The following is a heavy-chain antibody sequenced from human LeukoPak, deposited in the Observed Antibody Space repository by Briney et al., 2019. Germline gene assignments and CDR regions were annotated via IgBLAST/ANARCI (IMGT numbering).Heavy chain of an antibody. J-gene: IGHJ6*03. D-gene: IGHD1-26*01. CDR2: IYSDGRT. Sequence: PGGSLRLSCAASGFLVSDKYMTWVRQAPGKGLEWVSLIYSDGRTYYADSVKGRCTISRDNAKNSLYLQLNSLRAEDTAVYYCARDPYSGSYSDYYYYYMDVWGRGTTVTVSS. V-gene: IGHV3-53*01. CDR1: GFLVSDKY. CDR3: ARDPYSGSYSDYYYYYMDV.